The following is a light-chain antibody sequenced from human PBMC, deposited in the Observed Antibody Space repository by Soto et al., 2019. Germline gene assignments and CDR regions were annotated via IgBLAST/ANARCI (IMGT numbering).Light chain of an antibody. CDR3: QQSYSTPQA. CDR2: AAS. V-gene: IGKV1-39*01. Sequence: DIQMTQSPSSLSASVGDRVTITCRARQSLSSSLKGYQPKPGQAPKRLIYAASSLQSGDPSRFSGSGSGTDITLTISSLEPEDFATYYCQQSYSTPQACGGGTKVEIK. J-gene: IGKJ4*01. CDR1: QSLSSS.